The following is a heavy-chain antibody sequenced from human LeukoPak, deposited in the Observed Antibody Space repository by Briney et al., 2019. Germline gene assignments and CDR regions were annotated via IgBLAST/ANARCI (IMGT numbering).Heavy chain of an antibody. D-gene: IGHD3-22*01. CDR3: ARYTYYYDSSGYYGWFDP. CDR1: GGSISSSSYY. V-gene: IGHV4-39*07. CDR2: IYYSGST. Sequence: SETLSLTCTVSGGSISSSSYYWGWIRQPPGKGLEWIGSIYYSGSTYYNPSLKSRVTISVDTSKNQFSLKLSSVTAADTAVYYCARYTYYYDSSGYYGWFDPWGQGTLVTVSS. J-gene: IGHJ5*02.